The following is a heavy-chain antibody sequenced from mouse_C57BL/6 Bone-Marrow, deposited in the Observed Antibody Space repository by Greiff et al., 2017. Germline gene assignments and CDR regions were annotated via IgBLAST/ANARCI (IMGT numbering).Heavy chain of an antibody. J-gene: IGHJ2*01. V-gene: IGHV1-55*01. CDR2: IYPGSGST. CDR3: ASTGGNHGRNYFDY. CDR1: GYTFTSYW. D-gene: IGHD2-1*01. Sequence: QVQLKQPGAELVKPGASVKMSCKASGYTFTSYWITWVKQRPGQGLEWIGDIYPGSGSTNYNEKFKSKATLTVDTSSSTAYMQLSSLTSEDSAVYYCASTGGNHGRNYFDYWGQGTTLTVSS.